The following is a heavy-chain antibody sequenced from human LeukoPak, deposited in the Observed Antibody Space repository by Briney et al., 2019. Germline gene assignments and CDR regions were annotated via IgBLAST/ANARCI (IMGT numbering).Heavy chain of an antibody. J-gene: IGHJ4*02. CDR2: ISYDGSNK. V-gene: IGHV3-30*03. CDR1: GFTFSSYG. D-gene: IGHD6-6*01. Sequence: PGRSLRLSCAASGFTFSSYGMHWVRQAPGKGLEWVAVISYDGSNKYYADSVKGRFTISRDNSKNTLYLQMNSLRAEDTAVYYCAREGEQLPYYFDCWGQGTLVTVSS. CDR3: AREGEQLPYYFDC.